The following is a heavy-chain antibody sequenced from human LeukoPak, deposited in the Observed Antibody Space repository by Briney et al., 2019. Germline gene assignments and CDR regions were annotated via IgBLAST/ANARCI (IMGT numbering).Heavy chain of an antibody. J-gene: IGHJ5*02. V-gene: IGHV4-39*01. CDR1: GGSVTSGGFY. CDR2: IYYTAST. Sequence: SETLSLTCSVSGGSVTSGGFYWGWLRQPPGKGPEWIVTIYYTASTYYNPSLNGRVTVSIDTSKNQFSLRLTSVTATDTAVYHCARHSGSGSLSRPFDPWGQRTLVTVSS. D-gene: IGHD3-10*01. CDR3: ARHSGSGSLSRPFDP.